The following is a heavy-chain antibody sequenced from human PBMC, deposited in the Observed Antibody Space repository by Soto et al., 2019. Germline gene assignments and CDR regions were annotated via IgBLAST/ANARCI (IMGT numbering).Heavy chain of an antibody. Sequence: EVQLVESGGGLVNPGGSLRLSCAASGFTFSNAWMSWVRQVSGKGLEWVGRIKSKTDGGTTEYAAPVKGRFTISRDDTRNTMYLQMNSLRTEDTAVYYCTTDPRHAFDIWGQGTMVTVSS. J-gene: IGHJ3*02. CDR3: TTDPRHAFDI. CDR2: IKSKTDGGTT. V-gene: IGHV3-15*01. CDR1: GFTFSNAW.